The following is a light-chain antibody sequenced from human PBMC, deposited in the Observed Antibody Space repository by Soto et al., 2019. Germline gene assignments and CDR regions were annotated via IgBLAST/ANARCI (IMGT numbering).Light chain of an antibody. Sequence: QSALTQPPSVSGVPGQRVTISCTGSSSNIGAGYDVHWYQQLPGTAPKLLIYGNSNRPSGVPDRFSGSKSGTSASLAITGLQAEDEADYYCQSYDSSLSGFVVFGGGTKLTVL. J-gene: IGLJ2*01. CDR1: SSNIGAGYD. CDR3: QSYDSSLSGFVV. V-gene: IGLV1-40*01. CDR2: GNS.